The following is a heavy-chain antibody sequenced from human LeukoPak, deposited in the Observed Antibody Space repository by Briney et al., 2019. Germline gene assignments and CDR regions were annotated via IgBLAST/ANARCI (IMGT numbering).Heavy chain of an antibody. CDR2: ISSSSSYI. CDR1: GFTFSSYS. Sequence: GGSLRLSCAASGFTFSSYSVNWVRQAPGKGLEWVASISSSSSYIYYADSVKGRFTISRDNAKNSLYLQMNSLRAEDTAVYYGGRGRIDRSARNYFDYWGRGTLVTVS. V-gene: IGHV3-21*01. CDR3: GRGRIDRSARNYFDY. D-gene: IGHD3-22*01. J-gene: IGHJ4*02.